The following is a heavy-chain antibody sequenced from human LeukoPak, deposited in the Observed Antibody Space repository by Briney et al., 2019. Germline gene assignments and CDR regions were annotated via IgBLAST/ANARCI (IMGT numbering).Heavy chain of an antibody. CDR2: VHLSGAS. V-gene: IGHV4-4*02. D-gene: IGHD1-26*01. J-gene: IGHJ4*02. CDR1: GGSILTTNW. CDR3: PRESGAFCPFGF. Sequence: SGTLSLTCAVSGGSILTTNWWSWVRQPPGKGLEWIGEVHLSGASNYNPSLKSRVSMSIDNSKNQLSLKLTSVTAADTAIYYCPRESGAFCPFGFWGQGTLVTVSS.